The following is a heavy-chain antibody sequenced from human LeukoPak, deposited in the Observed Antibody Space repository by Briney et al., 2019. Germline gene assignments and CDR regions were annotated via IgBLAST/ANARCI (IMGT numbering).Heavy chain of an antibody. Sequence: SETLSLTCTVSGFSISSGYFWAWIRQPPGKGLEWIGSIYHTGSTYYNPSLESRVTISVDTSKNQFSLKLRSVTAADTAVYYCARYYEGATQIAFDPWGQGTLVTVSS. V-gene: IGHV4-38-2*02. J-gene: IGHJ5*02. CDR2: IYHTGST. CDR1: GFSISSGYF. CDR3: ARYYEGATQIAFDP. D-gene: IGHD3-3*01.